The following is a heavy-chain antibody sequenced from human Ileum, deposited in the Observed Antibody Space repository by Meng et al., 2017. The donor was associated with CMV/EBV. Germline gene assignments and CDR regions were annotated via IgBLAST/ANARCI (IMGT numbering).Heavy chain of an antibody. Sequence: CKSSVYRFTTFWVGWMRQMPGKGLEWMGIIYPGDSDTRYSPSFQGQVTISADKSISTAYLQWSSLKASDTAMYYCARCEVGVAVPNYWGQGTLVTVSS. CDR3: ARCEVGVAVPNY. CDR1: VYRFTTFW. V-gene: IGHV5-51*01. CDR2: IYPGDSDT. D-gene: IGHD6-19*01. J-gene: IGHJ4*02.